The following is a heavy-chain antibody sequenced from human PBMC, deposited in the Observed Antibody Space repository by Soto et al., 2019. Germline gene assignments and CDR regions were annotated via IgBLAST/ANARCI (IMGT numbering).Heavy chain of an antibody. CDR2: NIPIFGTA. V-gene: IGHV1-69*13. Sequence: GASVKVSCKASGGTFSSYAISWVRQAPGQGLEWMGGNIPIFGTANYAQKFQGRVTITADESTSTAYMELSSLRSEDTAVYYCARSITIFGVVLDAFDIWGQGTMVT. CDR1: GGTFSSYA. CDR3: ARSITIFGVVLDAFDI. J-gene: IGHJ3*02. D-gene: IGHD3-3*01.